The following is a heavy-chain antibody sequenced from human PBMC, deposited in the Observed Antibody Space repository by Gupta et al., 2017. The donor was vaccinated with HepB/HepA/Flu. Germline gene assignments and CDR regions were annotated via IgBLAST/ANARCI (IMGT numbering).Heavy chain of an antibody. J-gene: IGHJ4*02. Sequence: QLQLQESGPGLLRPSETLSLTCSVSGDYMNGTTSYSCWIRQPPGKGLEWMGTVHYTGSTYYSPSLKSRLTISIDTSKKQFSLRLSSVTAADTALYYWARIQLWFRQVDNWGQGTLVTVAS. CDR3: ARIQLWFRQVDN. D-gene: IGHD3-10*01. V-gene: IGHV4-39*01. CDR2: VHYTGST. CDR1: GDYMNGTTSY.